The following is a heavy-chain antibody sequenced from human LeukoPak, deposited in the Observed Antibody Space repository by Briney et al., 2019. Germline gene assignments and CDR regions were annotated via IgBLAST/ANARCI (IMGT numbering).Heavy chain of an antibody. CDR3: ARDANSSLDY. CDR2: INHSGST. CDR1: GGSFSGYY. J-gene: IGHJ4*02. Sequence: SETLSLTCAVYGGSFSGYYWSWIRQPPGKGLEWIGEINHSGSTNYNPSLKSRVTISVDRSKNQFSLKLSSVTAADTAVYYCARDANSSLDYWGQGTLVTVSS. V-gene: IGHV4-34*01. D-gene: IGHD6-13*01.